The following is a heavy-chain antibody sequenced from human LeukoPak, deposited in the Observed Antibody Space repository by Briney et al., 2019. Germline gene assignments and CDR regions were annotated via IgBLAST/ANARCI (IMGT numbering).Heavy chain of an antibody. CDR1: GGSLNGHY. V-gene: IGHV4-34*01. D-gene: IGHD2-2*01. J-gene: IGHJ4*02. Sequence: PSETLSLTCAVYGGSLNGHYWSWIRQPPGKGLEWIGEGSESGGTKFNPSLKSRVTISADTSKNQFSLKLTSVTAADTAVYYCARQAGSYAFYYYDYWGQGTLVTVSS. CDR3: ARQAGSYAFYYYDY. CDR2: GSESGGT.